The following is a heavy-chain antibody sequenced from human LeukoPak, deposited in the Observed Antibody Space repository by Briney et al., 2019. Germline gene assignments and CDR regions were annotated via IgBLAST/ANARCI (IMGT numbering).Heavy chain of an antibody. D-gene: IGHD3-10*01. CDR1: GGSISSGGYY. V-gene: IGHV4-31*03. CDR3: ARDREVRGRNWFDP. CDR2: IYYSGST. J-gene: IGHJ5*02. Sequence: SETLSLTCTVSGGSISSGGYYWSWIRQHPGKGLEWIGYIYYSGSTYYNPSLKSRVTISVGTSKNQFSLKLSSVTAADTAVYYCARDREVRGRNWFDPWGQGTLVTVSS.